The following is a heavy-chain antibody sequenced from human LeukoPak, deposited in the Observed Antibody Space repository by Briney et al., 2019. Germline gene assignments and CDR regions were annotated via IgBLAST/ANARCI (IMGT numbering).Heavy chain of an antibody. CDR1: GFTFSTYW. D-gene: IGHD1-26*01. CDR3: ARDLGLGSRRLNYGMDV. CDR2: IKQDGSEI. J-gene: IGHJ6*02. Sequence: PGGSLRLSCAASGFTFSTYWMSWVRQAPGKGLEWVAKIKQDGSEINYVDSVKGRFTISRDNAKNSLYLQMNSLRAEDTAVYYCARDLGLGSRRLNYGMDVWGQGTTVTVSS. V-gene: IGHV3-7*01.